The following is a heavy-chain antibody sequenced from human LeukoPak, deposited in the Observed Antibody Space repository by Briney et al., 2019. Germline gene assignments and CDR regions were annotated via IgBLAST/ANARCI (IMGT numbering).Heavy chain of an antibody. CDR2: INWNGSIT. J-gene: IGHJ4*02. V-gene: IGHV3-20*04. D-gene: IGHD3-22*01. CDR3: ARGRYDSSGYYALFDY. Sequence: GGSLRLSCAASGFIFDDYGMSWVRQAPGKGLEWVSGINWNGSITGYADSVKGRFTISRDNAKNSVYLQVNSVRAEDTAVYYCARGRYDSSGYYALFDYWGRGTLVTVSS. CDR1: GFIFDDYG.